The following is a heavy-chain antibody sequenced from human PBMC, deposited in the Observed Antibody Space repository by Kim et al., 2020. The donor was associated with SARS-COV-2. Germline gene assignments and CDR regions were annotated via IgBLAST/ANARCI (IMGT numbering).Heavy chain of an antibody. J-gene: IGHJ3*01. CDR2: IYSGGGT. Sequence: GGSLRLSCAASGFTVSSNYMSWVRQAPGKGLEWVSVIYSGGGTYYADSLKGGFTISRDNSKNTLYLQINSLRTEDTAVDYCPGQGRTPLGALEVGGQG. CDR1: GFTVSSNY. CDR3: PGQGRTPLGALEV. V-gene: IGHV3-66*04. D-gene: IGHD7-27*01.